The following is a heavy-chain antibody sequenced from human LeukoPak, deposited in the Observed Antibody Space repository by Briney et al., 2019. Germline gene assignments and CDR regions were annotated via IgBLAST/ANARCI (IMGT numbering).Heavy chain of an antibody. J-gene: IGHJ5*02. V-gene: IGHV1-8*01. D-gene: IGHD6-19*01. CDR3: TRGSIAVPYNWFDP. CDR2: MNPNSGNT. Sequence: ASVKVSCKASGYTFTSYDISWVRQATGQGLEWMGWMNPNSGNTGYAQKFQGRVTMTRDTSISTAYLELSSLRSEDTAIYFCTRGSIAVPYNWFDPWGQGTLVTVSS. CDR1: GYTFTSYD.